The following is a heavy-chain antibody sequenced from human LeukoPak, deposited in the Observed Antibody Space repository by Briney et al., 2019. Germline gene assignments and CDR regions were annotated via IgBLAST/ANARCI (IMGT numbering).Heavy chain of an antibody. J-gene: IGHJ4*02. CDR1: GFTFRSYW. D-gene: IGHD3-22*01. CDR2: LNQDGSQK. V-gene: IGHV3-7*01. Sequence: PGGSLRLSCAASGFTFRSYWMTWVRQAPGKGLEWVANLNQDGSQKYYVDSVEGRFTISRDNAKNSLYLQMNSLRGEDTAVYYCARTSLPRYDYDRGGNYWGQGTLVTVSS. CDR3: ARTSLPRYDYDRGGNY.